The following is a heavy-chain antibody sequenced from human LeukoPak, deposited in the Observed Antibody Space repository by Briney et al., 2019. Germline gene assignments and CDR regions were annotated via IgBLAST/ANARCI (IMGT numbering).Heavy chain of an antibody. CDR2: ITSDGCYK. D-gene: IGHD4-17*01. CDR3: AKGMFMTTAETVADYGMDV. V-gene: IGHV3-30*18. Sequence: PGGSLRLSCAASGFTVSSNYMSWVRQAPGKGLEWVAIITSDGCYKYYADSVKGRFTISRDNSKNTLYLQMNSLRAEDTAVYYCAKGMFMTTAETVADYGMDVWGQGTTVTVSS. J-gene: IGHJ6*02. CDR1: GFTVSSNY.